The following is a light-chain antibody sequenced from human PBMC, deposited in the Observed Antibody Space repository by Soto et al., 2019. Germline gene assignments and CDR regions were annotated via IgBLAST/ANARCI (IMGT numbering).Light chain of an antibody. V-gene: IGLV1-51*02. J-gene: IGLJ1*01. CDR2: ENN. CDR3: GTWDSSLSAYV. Sequence: QSVLTQPPSVSAAPGQKVTTSCSGSSSNNGNNYVSWYQQLPGTAPKLLIYENNKRPSGIPDRFSASKSGTSATLGITGLQTGDEADYYCGTWDSSLSAYVFGSGTKVTVL. CDR1: SSNNGNNY.